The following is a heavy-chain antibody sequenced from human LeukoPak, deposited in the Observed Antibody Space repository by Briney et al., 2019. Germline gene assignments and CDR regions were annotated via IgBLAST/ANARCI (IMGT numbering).Heavy chain of an antibody. D-gene: IGHD5-18*01. CDR2: IRSKAYGGTT. CDR1: GFTFGDYA. J-gene: IGHJ4*02. CDR3: TRVRGYSYGYGDY. Sequence: GGSLRLSCTASGFTFGDYAMSWVRQAPGKGLEWVGFIRSKAYGGTTEYAASVKGGFTISRDDSKSIAYLQMNSLKTEDTAVYYCTRVRGYSYGYGDYWGQGTLVTVSS. V-gene: IGHV3-49*04.